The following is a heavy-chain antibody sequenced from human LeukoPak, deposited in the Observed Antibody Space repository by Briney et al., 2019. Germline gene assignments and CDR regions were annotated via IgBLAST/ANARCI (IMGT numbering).Heavy chain of an antibody. CDR2: IYYNGRT. J-gene: IGHJ4*02. V-gene: IGHV4-59*01. CDR3: ARVFCSSTSCQKTFDY. Sequence: SETLSLTCSVSGGSTSSYYWSWIRQPPGKGLEWIGYIYYNGRTLYNPSLEGRVAISVDTSKNQFSLQLHSVTAADTAVYYCARVFCSSTSCQKTFDYWGQGSLVTVSS. D-gene: IGHD2-2*01. CDR1: GGSTSSYY.